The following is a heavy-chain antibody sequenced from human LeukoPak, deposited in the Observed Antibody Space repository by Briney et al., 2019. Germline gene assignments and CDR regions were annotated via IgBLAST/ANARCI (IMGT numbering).Heavy chain of an antibody. D-gene: IGHD2-21*01. V-gene: IGHV4-4*02. Sequence: SGTLSLTCAISGDSISSTNWWSWVRQPPGKGLEWIGSIYYSGSTYYNPSLKSRVTISVDTSKNQFSLKLSSVTAADTAVYYCARHSRPYYFDYWGQGTLVTVSS. CDR3: ARHSRPYYFDY. CDR1: GDSISSTNW. CDR2: IYYSGST. J-gene: IGHJ4*02.